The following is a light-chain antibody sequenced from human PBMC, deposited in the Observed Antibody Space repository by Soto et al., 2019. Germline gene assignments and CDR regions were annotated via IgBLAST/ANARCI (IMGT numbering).Light chain of an antibody. Sequence: DIQLNQTPSTLSASVGDEVTITCRASQTISRWLAWYQQKPGRAPKLLIYDASTLESGVPPRFGGSGSETEFTLTISRLQPDGFSTYFCHSRAFGEGTRR. CDR1: QTISRW. V-gene: IGKV1-5*01. CDR2: DAS. CDR3: HSRA. J-gene: IGKJ5*01.